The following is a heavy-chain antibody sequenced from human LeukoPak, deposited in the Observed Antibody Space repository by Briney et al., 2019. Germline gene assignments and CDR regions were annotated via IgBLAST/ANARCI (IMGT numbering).Heavy chain of an antibody. J-gene: IGHJ4*02. CDR1: GGTFSSYA. V-gene: IGHV1-69*13. D-gene: IGHD3-16*02. Sequence: SVKVSCKASGGTFSSYAISWVRQAPGQGLEWMGGIIPIFGTANYAQKFQGRVTITADESTSTAYMELSSLRSEDTAVYYCARAFNDYVWGSYREYYFDYWGQGTLVTVSS. CDR3: ARAFNDYVWGSYREYYFDY. CDR2: IIPIFGTA.